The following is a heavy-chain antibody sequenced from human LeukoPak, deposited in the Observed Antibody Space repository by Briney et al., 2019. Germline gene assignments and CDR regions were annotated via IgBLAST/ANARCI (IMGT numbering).Heavy chain of an antibody. Sequence: PGGSLRLSCAASGFTFSSYGMNWVRQAPGKGLEWVSGISGSGGTTYYADSVKGRFTISRDNSKNTLYLQMNSPRAEDTAVYYCAKDSYYDSSGYSDYWGQGTLVTVSS. V-gene: IGHV3-23*01. CDR3: AKDSYYDSSGYSDY. D-gene: IGHD3-22*01. CDR2: ISGSGGTT. J-gene: IGHJ4*02. CDR1: GFTFSSYG.